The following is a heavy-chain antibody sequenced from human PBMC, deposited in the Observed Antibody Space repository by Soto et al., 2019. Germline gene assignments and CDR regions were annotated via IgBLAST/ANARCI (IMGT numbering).Heavy chain of an antibody. CDR2: ISWNSGSI. CDR1: GFTFDDYA. CDR3: AKDIVVATPWGWFDP. J-gene: IGHJ5*02. D-gene: IGHD5-12*01. Sequence: EVQLVESGGGLVQPGRSLRLSCAASGFTFDDYAMHWVRQAPGKGLEWVSGISWNSGSIGYADSVKGRFTISRDNAKNSLYLQMNSLRAEDTALYYCAKDIVVATPWGWFDPWGQGTLVTVSS. V-gene: IGHV3-9*01.